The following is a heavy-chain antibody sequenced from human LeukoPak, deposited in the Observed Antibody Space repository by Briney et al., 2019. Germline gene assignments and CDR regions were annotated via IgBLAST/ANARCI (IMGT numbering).Heavy chain of an antibody. CDR2: ISRSGTET. Sequence: GSLELSWSGAGFTFNKYCLGLVRQGPGKGLEGGPGISRSGTETYHADSVRGRFTISRDNAKNTLYLQMNSLRAEDTAVYYCAKKSPDSSGNPAYDWGQGTLVTVSS. CDR3: AKKSPDSSGNPAYD. CDR1: GFTFNKYC. V-gene: IGHV3-23*01. D-gene: IGHD4-23*01. J-gene: IGHJ4*02.